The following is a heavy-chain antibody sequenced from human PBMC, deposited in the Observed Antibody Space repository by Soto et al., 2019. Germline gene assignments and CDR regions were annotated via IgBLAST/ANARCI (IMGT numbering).Heavy chain of an antibody. V-gene: IGHV1-3*01. Sequence: GSSVKVSCKASGYTFTSYAMHWVRQAPGQRLEWMGWINSGNGNTKYSQKFQGRVTITRDTSASTAYMELSSLRSDDTAVYYCARGGVGANLPFFDYWGQGTLVTVSS. D-gene: IGHD1-26*01. J-gene: IGHJ4*02. CDR3: ARGGVGANLPFFDY. CDR2: INSGNGNT. CDR1: GYTFTSYA.